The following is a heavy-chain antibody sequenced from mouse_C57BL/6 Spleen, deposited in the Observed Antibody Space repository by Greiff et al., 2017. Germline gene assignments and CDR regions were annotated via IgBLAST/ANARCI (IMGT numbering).Heavy chain of an antibody. Sequence: LVESGAELVKPGASVKISCKASGYAFSSYWMNWVKQRPGKGLEWIGQIYPGDGDTNYNGKFKGKATLTADKSSSTAYMQLSSLTSEDSAVYFCARRDGFLYYFDYWGQGTTLTVSS. V-gene: IGHV1-80*01. CDR2: IYPGDGDT. D-gene: IGHD2-3*01. CDR1: GYAFSSYW. J-gene: IGHJ2*01. CDR3: ARRDGFLYYFDY.